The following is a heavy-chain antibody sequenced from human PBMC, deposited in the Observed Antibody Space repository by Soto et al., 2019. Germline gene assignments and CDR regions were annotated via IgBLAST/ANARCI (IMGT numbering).Heavy chain of an antibody. CDR3: ARDVLGRGGIIDR. V-gene: IGHV4-30-4*01. Sequence: PSETLSLTCIVSGGSMTCIHYFNWVHQPPGKGRGWVGYIYHSGSTYYTPSLKSRLTRSVDTPKNQVSLKLTSVTAADTAVYYCARDVLGRGGIIDRWGQGTRVTVSS. CDR1: GGSMTCIHYF. CDR2: IYHSGST. D-gene: IGHD2-15*01. J-gene: IGHJ5*02.